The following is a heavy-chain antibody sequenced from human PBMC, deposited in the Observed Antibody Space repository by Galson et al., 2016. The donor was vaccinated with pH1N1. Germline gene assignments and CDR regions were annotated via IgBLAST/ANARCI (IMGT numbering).Heavy chain of an antibody. CDR2: IYWDDDK. CDR1: GFSLSTSGVG. V-gene: IGHV2-5*02. D-gene: IGHD3-3*01. J-gene: IGHJ4*02. Sequence: PALVKPTQTLTLACTFSGFSLSTSGVGVGWIRQPPGKALEWLALIYWDDDKRYSTSLKRRLTITKDTSKNQVVLTMTNMDPVDTATYYCAHRGTIFEEYYSDYWGQGTLVTVSS. CDR3: AHRGTIFEEYYSDY.